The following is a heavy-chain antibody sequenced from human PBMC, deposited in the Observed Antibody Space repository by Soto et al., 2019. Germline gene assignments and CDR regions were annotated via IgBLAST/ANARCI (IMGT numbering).Heavy chain of an antibody. J-gene: IGHJ5*02. CDR3: AKARDIVVVVAATPFDP. V-gene: IGHV3-30*18. D-gene: IGHD2-15*01. Sequence: GSLRLSCAASGFTFSSYGMHWVRQAPGKGLEWVAVISYDGSNKYYADSVKGRFTISRDNSKNTLYLQMNSLRAEDTAVYYCAKARDIVVVVAATPFDPWGQGTLVTVSS. CDR1: GFTFSSYG. CDR2: ISYDGSNK.